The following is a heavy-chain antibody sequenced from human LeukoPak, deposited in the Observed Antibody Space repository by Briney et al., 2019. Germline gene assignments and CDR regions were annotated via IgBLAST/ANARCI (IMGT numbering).Heavy chain of an antibody. D-gene: IGHD1-26*01. CDR2: IYTSGST. CDR3: AGVSEVGARGDY. J-gene: IGHJ4*02. CDR1: GGSISSGSYY. V-gene: IGHV4-61*02. Sequence: SETLSLTCTVSGGSISSGSYYWSWIRQPAGKGLEWIGRIYTSGSTNYNPSLKSRVTISVDTSKNQFSLKLSSVTAADTAVYYCAGVSEVGARGDYWGQGTLVTVSS.